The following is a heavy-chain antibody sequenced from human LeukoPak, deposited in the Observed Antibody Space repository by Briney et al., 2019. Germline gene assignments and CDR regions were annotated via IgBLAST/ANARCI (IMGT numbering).Heavy chain of an antibody. V-gene: IGHV1-18*03. CDR3: ARDPGSYAFDI. CDR1: GYTFTSYG. Sequence: ASVKVSCKASGYTFTSYGISWVRQAPGQGREWMGWISAYNGNTNYAQKFQGRVTMTTDTSTSTAYMDLRSLRSADMPVFYCARDPGSYAFDIWGQGTMVTVSS. J-gene: IGHJ3*02. D-gene: IGHD1-26*01. CDR2: ISAYNGNT.